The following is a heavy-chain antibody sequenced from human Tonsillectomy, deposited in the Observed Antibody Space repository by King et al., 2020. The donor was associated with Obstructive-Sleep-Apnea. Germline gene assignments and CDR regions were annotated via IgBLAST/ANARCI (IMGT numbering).Heavy chain of an antibody. J-gene: IGHJ5*02. Sequence: VQLQESGPGLVKPSQTLSLTCTVSGGSISSGGYYWSWIRQHPGKGLEWIGYIYYSGSTYYNPSLKSLVTISVDTSKNQFSLKLSSVTAADTAVYYCARIGCSSTSCYAGFSGWFDPWGQGTLVTVSS. CDR2: IYYSGST. CDR3: ARIGCSSTSCYAGFSGWFDP. D-gene: IGHD2-2*01. CDR1: GGSISSGGYY. V-gene: IGHV4-31*01.